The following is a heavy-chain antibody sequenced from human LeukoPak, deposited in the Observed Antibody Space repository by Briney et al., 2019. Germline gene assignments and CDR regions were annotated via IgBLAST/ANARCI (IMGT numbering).Heavy chain of an antibody. Sequence: SETLSLTCAVSGGSISSGGYSWSWIRQPPGKGLEWIGYIYHSGSTYYNPSLKSRVTISVDRSKNQFSLKLSSVTAADMAVYYCARESTSDYYYGMDVWGQGTTVTVSS. J-gene: IGHJ6*02. CDR3: ARESTSDYYYGMDV. V-gene: IGHV4-30-2*01. CDR1: GGSISSGGYS. CDR2: IYHSGST. D-gene: IGHD5/OR15-5a*01.